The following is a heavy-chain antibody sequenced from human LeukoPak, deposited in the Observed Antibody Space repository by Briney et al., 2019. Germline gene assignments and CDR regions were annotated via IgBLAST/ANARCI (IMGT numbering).Heavy chain of an antibody. D-gene: IGHD3-16*01. V-gene: IGHV1-69*13. Sequence: ASVKVSCKASGGTFSSYAISWVRQAPGQGLEWMGGIIPIFGTASYAQKFQGRVTITADESTSTAYMELSSLRSEDTAVYYCARGIGPYYYYYGMDVWGQGTTVTVSS. CDR2: IIPIFGTA. J-gene: IGHJ6*02. CDR1: GGTFSSYA. CDR3: ARGIGPYYYYYGMDV.